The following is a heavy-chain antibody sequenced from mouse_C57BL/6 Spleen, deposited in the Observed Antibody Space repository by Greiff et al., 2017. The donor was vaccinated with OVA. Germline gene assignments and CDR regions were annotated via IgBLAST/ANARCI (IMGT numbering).Heavy chain of an antibody. CDR1: GYTFTSYW. Sequence: QVQLQQSGAELVKPGASVKLSCKASGYTFTSYWMQWVKQRPGQGLEWIGEIDPSDSYTNYNQKFKGKATLTVDTSSSTAYMQLSSLTSEDSAVCYCARRGWLLWYFDVWGTGTTVTVSS. J-gene: IGHJ1*03. CDR3: ARRGWLLWYFDV. V-gene: IGHV1-50*01. CDR2: IDPSDSYT. D-gene: IGHD2-3*01.